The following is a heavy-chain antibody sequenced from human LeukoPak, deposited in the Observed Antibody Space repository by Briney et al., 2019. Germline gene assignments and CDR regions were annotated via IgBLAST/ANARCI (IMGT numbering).Heavy chain of an antibody. J-gene: IGHJ4*02. CDR2: IYTSGST. CDR1: GGSISSGSYY. Sequence: SQTLSLTCTVSGGSISSGSYYWSWIRQPAGKGLEWIGRIYTSGSTNYNPSLKSRVTISVGTSKNQFSLKLSSVTAADTAVYYCARQEDYGDYVSYWGQGTLVTVSS. D-gene: IGHD4-17*01. CDR3: ARQEDYGDYVSY. V-gene: IGHV4-61*02.